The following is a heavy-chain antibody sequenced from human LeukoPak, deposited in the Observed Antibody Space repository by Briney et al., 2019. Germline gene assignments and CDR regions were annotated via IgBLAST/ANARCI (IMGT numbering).Heavy chain of an antibody. CDR2: IYHSGST. CDR1: GDSISSSNW. V-gene: IGHV4-4*02. Sequence: SGTLSLTCAVSGDSISSSNWWSWVRQPPGKGLEWIGEIYHSGSTNYNPSLKSRVTISVDKFKNQFSLKLSSATAADTAVYYCARSRSGWSNIDYWGQGTLVTVSS. D-gene: IGHD6-19*01. J-gene: IGHJ4*02. CDR3: ARSRSGWSNIDY.